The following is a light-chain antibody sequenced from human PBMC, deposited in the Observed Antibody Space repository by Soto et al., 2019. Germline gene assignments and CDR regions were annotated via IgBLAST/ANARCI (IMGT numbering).Light chain of an antibody. CDR2: SDT. V-gene: IGLV3-21*01. J-gene: IGLJ2*01. Sequence: SYELTQPPSVSVAPGKTASISCGGNDIGSKGVHWYQRKPGQAPVLVIYSDTDLPTVITERFSGSNSANLATLTISRVEAGDEADYYCQVWDSGSAHVVFGGGTKLTVL. CDR3: QVWDSGSAHVV. CDR1: DIGSKG.